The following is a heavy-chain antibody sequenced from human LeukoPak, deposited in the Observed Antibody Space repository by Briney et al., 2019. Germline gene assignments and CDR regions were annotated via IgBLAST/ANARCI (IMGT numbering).Heavy chain of an antibody. D-gene: IGHD6-19*01. CDR1: GFTFSSYW. J-gene: IGHJ4*02. CDR2: IKEDGSEK. Sequence: QSGGSLRLSCAASGFTFSSYWMSWVRQAPGKGLEWAANIKEDGSEKYYVDSVKGRFTISRDNAKNSLYLQMNSLRADDTAVYYCASWPVGWYGEDSWGQGTLVTVSS. V-gene: IGHV3-7*01. CDR3: ASWPVGWYGEDS.